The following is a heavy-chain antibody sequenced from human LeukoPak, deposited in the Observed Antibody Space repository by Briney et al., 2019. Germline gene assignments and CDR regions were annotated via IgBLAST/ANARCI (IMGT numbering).Heavy chain of an antibody. CDR1: GFTFSSYG. V-gene: IGHV3-33*01. CDR2: IWYDGSNK. D-gene: IGHD1-26*01. Sequence: PGGSLRLSCAASGFTFSSYGMHWVRQAPGKGLEWVAVIWYDGSNKYYADSVKGRFTISRDNSKNTLYLQMNSLRAEDTAVYYCGRGNSGSPETPDYWGQGTLVTVSS. CDR3: GRGNSGSPETPDY. J-gene: IGHJ4*02.